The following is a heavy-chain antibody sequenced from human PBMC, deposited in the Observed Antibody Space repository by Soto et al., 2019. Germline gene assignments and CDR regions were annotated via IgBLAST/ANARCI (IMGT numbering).Heavy chain of an antibody. CDR3: ARMATFGSLNWFDP. CDR1: GYSFTNND. V-gene: IGHV1-8*01. D-gene: IGHD3-16*01. Sequence: ASVKVSCKASGYSFTNNDVSWVRQATGQGLEWMGWMNPGSGDTGYAQKFQGRVTMTRDISIATAYMELSSLRSDDTAVYYCARMATFGSLNWFDPWGQGTLVTVSS. J-gene: IGHJ5*02. CDR2: MNPGSGDT.